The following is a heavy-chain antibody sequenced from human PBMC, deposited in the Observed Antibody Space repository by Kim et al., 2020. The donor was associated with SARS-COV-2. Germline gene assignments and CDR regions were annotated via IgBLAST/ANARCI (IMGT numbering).Heavy chain of an antibody. D-gene: IGHD6-19*01. CDR2: ISYDGSNK. V-gene: IGHV3-30*18. Sequence: GGSLRLSCAASGFTFSSYGMHWVRQAPGKGLEWVAVISYDGSNKYYADSVKGRFTISRDNSKNTLYLQMNSLRAEDTAVYYCAKIIAVAPSFDYWGQETL. CDR1: GFTFSSYG. J-gene: IGHJ4*02. CDR3: AKIIAVAPSFDY.